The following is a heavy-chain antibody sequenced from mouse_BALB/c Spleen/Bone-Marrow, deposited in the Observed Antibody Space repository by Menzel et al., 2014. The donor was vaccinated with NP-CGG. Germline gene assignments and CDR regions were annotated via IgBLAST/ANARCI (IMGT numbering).Heavy chain of an antibody. CDR2: ISCYNGAT. V-gene: IGHV1S34*01. CDR3: VKGVYGNPFAY. J-gene: IGHJ3*01. D-gene: IGHD2-1*01. CDR1: GYSFTGYY. Sequence: LVKTGASVKISCKASGYSFTGYYMHWVKQSHGKSLEWIGYISCYNGATSYNQKFKGEATFTVDTSSSTAYMQFNSLTSEDSAVYYCVKGVYGNPFAYWGQGTLVTVSA.